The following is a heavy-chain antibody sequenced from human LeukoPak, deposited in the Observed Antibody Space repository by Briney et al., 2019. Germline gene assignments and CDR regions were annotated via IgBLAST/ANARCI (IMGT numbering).Heavy chain of an antibody. CDR3: ARAMSTFGGVRNYFDS. CDR1: GFTFSAHW. J-gene: IGHJ4*02. Sequence: GGSLRLSCAASGFTFSAHWMTWVRQAPGKGLEWISFVSISSGTIYYADSVNGRFRISRYNAKGSLDLEMNSLRAEDTAVYYCARAMSTFGGVRNYFDSWGQGTLVTVSS. CDR2: VSISSGTI. V-gene: IGHV3-48*04. D-gene: IGHD3-16*01.